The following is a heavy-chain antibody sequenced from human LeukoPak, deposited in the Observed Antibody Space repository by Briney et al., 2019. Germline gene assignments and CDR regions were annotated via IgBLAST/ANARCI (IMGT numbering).Heavy chain of an antibody. CDR2: ISGSGGST. CDR1: GFTFSSYA. Sequence: GGSLRLSCAASGFTFSSYAVSWVRQAPGKGLEWVSAISGSGGSTYYADSVKGRFTISRDNSKNTLYLQMNSLRAEDTAVYYCAVPGGDGYSYYFDYWGQGTLVTVSS. D-gene: IGHD5-24*01. V-gene: IGHV3-23*01. CDR3: AVPGGDGYSYYFDY. J-gene: IGHJ4*02.